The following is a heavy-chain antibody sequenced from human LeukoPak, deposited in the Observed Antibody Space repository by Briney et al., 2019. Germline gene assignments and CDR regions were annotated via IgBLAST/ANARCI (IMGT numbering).Heavy chain of an antibody. CDR3: ANSAGAPDWYYFDY. J-gene: IGHJ4*02. CDR2: ISGSGGST. CDR1: GFTFSSYG. D-gene: IGHD3-9*01. Sequence: TGGSLRLSCAASGFTFSSYGMHGVRQAPGKGLEWVSAISGSGGSTCYADSVKGRFTISRDNSKNTLYLQMNSLRAEDTAVYYCANSAGAPDWYYFDYWGQGTLVTVSS. V-gene: IGHV3-23*01.